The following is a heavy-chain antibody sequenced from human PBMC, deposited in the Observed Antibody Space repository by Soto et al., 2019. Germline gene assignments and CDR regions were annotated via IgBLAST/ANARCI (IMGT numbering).Heavy chain of an antibody. Sequence: SETLSLTCIVSGGSISSNDFYWSWIRQHPGKGLEWIGYIYYSGNTYYNPSLKSRVTILVDTSKNQFSLKVSSVTAADTAVYYCARLGWVTMVVTATLDYWGQGTLVTVSS. J-gene: IGHJ4*02. V-gene: IGHV4-31*03. D-gene: IGHD2-21*02. CDR3: ARLGWVTMVVTATLDY. CDR2: IYYSGNT. CDR1: GGSISSNDFY.